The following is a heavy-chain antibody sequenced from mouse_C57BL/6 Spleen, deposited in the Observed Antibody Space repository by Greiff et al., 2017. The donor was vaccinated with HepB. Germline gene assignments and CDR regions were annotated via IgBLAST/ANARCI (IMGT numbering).Heavy chain of an antibody. CDR3: ARFHDWWFAD. CDR1: GFTFTDYY. J-gene: IGHJ3*01. V-gene: IGHV7-3*01. CDR2: IRNKANGYTT. D-gene: IGHD2-4*01. Sequence: EVKVVESGGGLVQPGGSLSLSCAASGFTFTDYYMSWVRQPPGKALEWLGFIRNKANGYTTEYSASVKGRFTISRDNSQSILYLQMNALRAEDSATYYCARFHDWWFADWGQGTLVTVSA.